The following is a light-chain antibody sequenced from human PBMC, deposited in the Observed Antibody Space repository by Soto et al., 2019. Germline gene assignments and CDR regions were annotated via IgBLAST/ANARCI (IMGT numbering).Light chain of an antibody. CDR2: DAS. CDR3: QQRSNWPPVT. J-gene: IGKJ4*01. V-gene: IGKV3-11*01. CDR1: QSVSNY. Sequence: EIVLTQSPATLSLSPGERATLSCRASQSVSNYLAWYQQKPGQAPRLLIYDASNRASGIPARFSGGGSGTDFTLTISSLDPEDFAVYYCQQRSNWPPVTFGGGTKVEIK.